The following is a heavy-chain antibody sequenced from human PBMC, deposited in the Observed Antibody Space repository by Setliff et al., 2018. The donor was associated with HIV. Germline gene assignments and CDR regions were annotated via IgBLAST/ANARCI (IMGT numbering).Heavy chain of an antibody. J-gene: IGHJ6*03. CDR1: GGSISSSSYY. Sequence: PSETLSLTCTVSGGSISSSSYYWGWIRQPPGKGLEWIGSIYYNWNTYYNPSLKSRVTISVDTSKNQFSLKVTSVTAADTAVYYCARTRVEWRGSYPSYYMDVWGKGTPVTVSS. D-gene: IGHD1-26*01. CDR3: ARTRVEWRGSYPSYYMDV. CDR2: IYYNWNT. V-gene: IGHV4-39*07.